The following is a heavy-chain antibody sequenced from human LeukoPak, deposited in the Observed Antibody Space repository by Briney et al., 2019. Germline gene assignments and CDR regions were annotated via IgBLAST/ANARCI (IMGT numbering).Heavy chain of an antibody. Sequence: SETLSLTCIVSGGSMNNYYWSWIRQPPGKGLEWIAYIHYTGITNYNPFLKSRVTISLDTSKNQFSLKLNSVTAADTAFYYCARILEGSGAAFDIWGQETVVTVSS. J-gene: IGHJ3*02. D-gene: IGHD1-26*01. CDR1: GGSMNNYY. V-gene: IGHV4-59*01. CDR3: ARILEGSGAAFDI. CDR2: IHYTGIT.